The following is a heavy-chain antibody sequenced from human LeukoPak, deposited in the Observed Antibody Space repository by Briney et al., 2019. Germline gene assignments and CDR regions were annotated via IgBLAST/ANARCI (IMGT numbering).Heavy chain of an antibody. CDR2: IGSSNTI. D-gene: IGHD3-16*02. CDR3: ARGSFLITFGGLIV. V-gene: IGHV3-11*04. Sequence: GGSLKLSCAASGFTFSDYYMSWIRQAPGKGLEWLSYIGSSNTIYSADSVKGRFTISRDNAKNSLYLQMNSLRAEDTAVYYCARGSFLITFGGLIVWGQGTLVTVSS. J-gene: IGHJ4*02. CDR1: GFTFSDYY.